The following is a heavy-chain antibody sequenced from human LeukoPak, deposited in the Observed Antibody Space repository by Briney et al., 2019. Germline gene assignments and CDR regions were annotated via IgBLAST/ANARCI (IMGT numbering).Heavy chain of an antibody. J-gene: IGHJ5*02. Sequence: KTSETLSLTCTVSGGSISSYYWTWIRQPPGKGLEWIGYIYYSGSTNYNPSLKSRVTISVDTSKNQFSLKLNSVTAADTAVYYCARHGRQTRAPNWFDPWGQGTLVTVSS. V-gene: IGHV4-59*08. CDR1: GGSISSYY. CDR3: ARHGRQTRAPNWFDP. CDR2: IYYSGST. D-gene: IGHD1-7*01.